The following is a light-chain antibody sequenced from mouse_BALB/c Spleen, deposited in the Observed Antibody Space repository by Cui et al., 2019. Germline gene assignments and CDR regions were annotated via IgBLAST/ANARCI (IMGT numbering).Light chain of an antibody. CDR2: LTS. CDR1: SSVSY. Sequence: IVLTHSPPLISASPGEKVTMTCSASSSVSYMYWYQQKPRSSPKPWIYLTSNLASGVPARFSGSGFGTSYSLTISSMEAEDAATYYCQQWSSNPRTFGGGTKLEIK. J-gene: IGKJ1*01. CDR3: QQWSSNPRT. V-gene: IGKV4-68*01.